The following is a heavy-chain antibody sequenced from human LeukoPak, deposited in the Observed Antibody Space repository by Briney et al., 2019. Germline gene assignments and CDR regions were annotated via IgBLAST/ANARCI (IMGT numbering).Heavy chain of an antibody. V-gene: IGHV4-39*07. CDR1: GGSISSSSYY. CDR3: ARENTAMVTTGFDY. J-gene: IGHJ4*02. D-gene: IGHD5-18*01. Sequence: SETLSLTCTVSGGSISSSSYYWGWIRQPPGKGLEWIGSIYYSGSTYYNPSLKSRVTISVDTSKNQFSLKLSSVTAADTAVYYCARENTAMVTTGFDYWGQGTLVTVSS. CDR2: IYYSGST.